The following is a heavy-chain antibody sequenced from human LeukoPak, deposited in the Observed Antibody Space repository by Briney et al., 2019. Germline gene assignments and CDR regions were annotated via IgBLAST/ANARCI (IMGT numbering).Heavy chain of an antibody. CDR3: ARVGRYYYGSGTPYNWFDP. CDR1: GGSISSGDYY. V-gene: IGHV4-30-4*01. CDR2: IYYSGST. J-gene: IGHJ5*02. D-gene: IGHD3-10*01. Sequence: SETLSLTCTVSGGSISSGDYYWSWIRQPPGTGLEWIGYIYYSGSTYYNPSLKSRVTISVDTSKNQFSLKLSSVTAADTAVYYCARVGRYYYGSGTPYNWFDPWGQGTLVTVSS.